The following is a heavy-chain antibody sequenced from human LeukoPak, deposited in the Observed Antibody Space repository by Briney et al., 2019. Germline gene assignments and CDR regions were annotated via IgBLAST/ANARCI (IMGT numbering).Heavy chain of an antibody. Sequence: ASVKVSCKASGYTFTSYGISWVRQAPGQGLEWMGWISAYNGNTNYAQKFQGRVTITADESTSTAYMELSSLRSEDTAVYYCASSPYGDYYYFDYWGQGTLVTVSS. CDR2: ISAYNGNT. D-gene: IGHD4-17*01. CDR1: GYTFTSYG. V-gene: IGHV1-18*01. J-gene: IGHJ4*02. CDR3: ASSPYGDYYYFDY.